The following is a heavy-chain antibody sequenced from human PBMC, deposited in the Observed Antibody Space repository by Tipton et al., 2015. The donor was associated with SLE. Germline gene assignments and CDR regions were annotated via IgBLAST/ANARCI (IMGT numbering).Heavy chain of an antibody. D-gene: IGHD4-11*01. CDR3: ARRDDYSRTYDY. V-gene: IGHV4-39*01. CDR2: SYYSGST. Sequence: TLSLTCTVSGGSISSNRYYWGWIRQTPGKGLEWIATSYYSGSTYYNPSLKSRVTISVDTSKNQFSLNLTSVTAADTAVYYCARRDDYSRTYDYWGQGTLVTVSP. CDR1: GGSISSNRYY. J-gene: IGHJ4*02.